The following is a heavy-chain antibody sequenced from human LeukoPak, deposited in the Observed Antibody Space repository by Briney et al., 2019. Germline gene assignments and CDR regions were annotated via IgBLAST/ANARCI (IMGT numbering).Heavy chain of an antibody. CDR1: GLTFHNTW. J-gene: IGHJ4*02. V-gene: IGHV3-74*01. Sequence: GGSLRLSCAASGLTFHNTWMHWIRQAPGKGLVWVSRIKGDGITTTYADSVKGRFTISRDNAKNTLYLQMNSLRAEDTAVYYCARDFVEFDYWGQGTLVTVSS. D-gene: IGHD6-6*01. CDR3: ARDFVEFDY. CDR2: IKGDGITT.